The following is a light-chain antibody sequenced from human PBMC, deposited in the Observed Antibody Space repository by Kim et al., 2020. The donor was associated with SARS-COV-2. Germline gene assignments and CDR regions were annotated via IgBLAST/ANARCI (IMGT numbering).Light chain of an antibody. CDR2: GAS. Sequence: AGERATLACRASQSVSSNYLAWYQQKPGQAPRLLIFGASSRATGIPDRFSGSGSGTDFTLTISRLEPEDFAVYYCQQYGSSHMYSFGQGTKLEI. V-gene: IGKV3-20*01. CDR3: QQYGSSHMYS. J-gene: IGKJ2*03. CDR1: QSVSSNY.